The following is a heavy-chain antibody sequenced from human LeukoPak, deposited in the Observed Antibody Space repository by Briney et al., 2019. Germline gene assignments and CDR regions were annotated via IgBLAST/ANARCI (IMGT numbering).Heavy chain of an antibody. CDR1: GYIFTSYA. V-gene: IGHV1-3*01. D-gene: IGHD3-22*01. CDR2: INAGNGNT. Sequence: ASVKVSCKASGYIFTSYAMHWVRQAPEHRLEWMGWINAGNGNTKYSQKFQGRVTITRDTPASTAYMELSSLRSEDTAVYYCARDLTSGYYDYWGQGTLVTVSS. CDR3: ARDLTSGYYDY. J-gene: IGHJ4*02.